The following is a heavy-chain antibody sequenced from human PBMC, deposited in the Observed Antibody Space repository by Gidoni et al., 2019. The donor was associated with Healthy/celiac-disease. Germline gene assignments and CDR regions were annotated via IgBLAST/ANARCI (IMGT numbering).Heavy chain of an antibody. Sequence: QLQLPESGPGLVKPSETLSLTCTVSGGSISSSSYYWGWIRQPPGKGLEWFGSIYYSGSTYYNPSLKSRVTISVDTSKNQFSLKLSSVTAADTAVYYCARYRYDSSGYDSGLAFDIWGQGTMVTVSS. J-gene: IGHJ3*02. CDR1: GGSISSSSYY. D-gene: IGHD3-22*01. CDR3: ARYRYDSSGYDSGLAFDI. CDR2: IYYSGST. V-gene: IGHV4-39*01.